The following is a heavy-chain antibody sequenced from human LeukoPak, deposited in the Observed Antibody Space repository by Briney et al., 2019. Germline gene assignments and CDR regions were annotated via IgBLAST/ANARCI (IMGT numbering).Heavy chain of an antibody. CDR2: INSDGSGT. D-gene: IGHD3-10*01. J-gene: IGHJ4*02. CDR1: GNYW. CDR3: AREVGSGNSDRYFDY. V-gene: IGHV3-74*01. Sequence: GGSLRLSCAASGNYWIHWVRQAPGKGLVWVSRINSDGSGTNYADSVKGRFTTSRDNSNNTLYLQMKSLRAEDTAVYYCAREVGSGNSDRYFDYWGQGTLVTVSS.